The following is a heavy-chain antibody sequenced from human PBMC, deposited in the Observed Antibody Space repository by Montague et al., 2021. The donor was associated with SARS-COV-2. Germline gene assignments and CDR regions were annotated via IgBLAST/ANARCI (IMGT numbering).Heavy chain of an antibody. V-gene: IGHV4-34*01. J-gene: IGHJ5*01. CDR1: GGSFSGYH. CDR2: VNHSGST. D-gene: IGHD1-26*01. CDR3: ASALDDVSSIVIVLDGAWNWYDS. Sequence: SETLSLTCTVYGGSFSGYHWSWIRLPPGKGLEWIGEVNHSGSTNYNPSLKSRVTISVDTSKNQFSLRLNSVTAADTAVYYCASALDDVSSIVIVLDGAWNWYDSWGQGTLVTVSS.